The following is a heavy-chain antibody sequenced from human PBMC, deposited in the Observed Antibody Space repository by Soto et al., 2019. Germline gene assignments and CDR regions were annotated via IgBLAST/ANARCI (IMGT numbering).Heavy chain of an antibody. CDR1: GFTFSGSA. V-gene: IGHV3-73*01. CDR2: IRSKANSYAT. J-gene: IGHJ6*02. Sequence: GGSLRLSCAASGFTFSGSAMHWVRQASGKGLEWVGRIRSKANSYATAYAASVKGRFTISRDDSKNTAYLQMNSLKTEDTAVYYCIRPHYDFSYYYGMDVWGQGTTVTVSS. D-gene: IGHD3-3*01. CDR3: IRPHYDFSYYYGMDV.